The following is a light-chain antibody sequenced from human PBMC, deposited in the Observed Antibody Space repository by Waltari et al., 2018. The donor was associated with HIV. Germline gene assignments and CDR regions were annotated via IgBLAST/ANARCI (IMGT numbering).Light chain of an antibody. V-gene: IGKV1-12*01. CDR1: QGTSSW. J-gene: IGKJ3*01. Sequence: IQMTQPPSSVPPSVRARIPITCRASQGTSSWLAWYQQKTGKAPKLLIYAASSLQSGVPSRFSGSGSGTDFTLTISSLQPEDFATYYCQQANSPFTFGPGTKVDIK. CDR3: QQANSPFT. CDR2: AAS.